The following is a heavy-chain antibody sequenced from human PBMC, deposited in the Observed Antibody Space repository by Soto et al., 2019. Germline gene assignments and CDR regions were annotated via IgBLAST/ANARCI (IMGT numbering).Heavy chain of an antibody. CDR3: ARDGPYGDHAARWLDP. CDR1: GGTFSSYT. CDR2: IVPILGIA. J-gene: IGHJ5*02. Sequence: GASVKVSCKASGGTFSSYTISWVRQAPGQGLEWMGRIVPILGIANYAQKFQGRVTITADKSTSTAYMELSSLRSEDTAVYYCARDGPYGDHAARWLDPWGQGTLVTVSS. V-gene: IGHV1-69*04. D-gene: IGHD4-17*01.